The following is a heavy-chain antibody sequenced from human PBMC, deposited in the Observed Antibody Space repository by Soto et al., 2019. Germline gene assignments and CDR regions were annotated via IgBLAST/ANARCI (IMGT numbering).Heavy chain of an antibody. V-gene: IGHV4-34*01. Sequence: SETLSLTCAVYGGSFSGYYWSWIRQPPGKGLEWIGEINHSGSTNYNPSLKSRVTISVDTSKNQFSLKLSSVTAADTAVYYCARSSRITIFGVVIEPYYYYYGMDVWGQGTTVTVSS. CDR1: GGSFSGYY. CDR3: ARSSRITIFGVVIEPYYYYYGMDV. D-gene: IGHD3-3*01. J-gene: IGHJ6*02. CDR2: INHSGST.